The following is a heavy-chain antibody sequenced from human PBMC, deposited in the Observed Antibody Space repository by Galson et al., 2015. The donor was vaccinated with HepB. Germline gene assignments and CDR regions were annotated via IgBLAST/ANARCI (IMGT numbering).Heavy chain of an antibody. CDR1: GYTFTSYY. CDR2: IRSTGGST. CDR3: ARGDPGGNVVRGVIDY. J-gene: IGHJ4*02. D-gene: IGHD3-10*01. V-gene: IGHV1-46*01. Sequence: SVKVSCKASGYTFTSYYMHWVRQAPGQGLEWMGMIRSTGGSTSYAQKFQGRVTMTRDTPTTTVYMELSTLRSEDTAVYYCARGDPGGNVVRGVIDYWGQGTLVTVPS.